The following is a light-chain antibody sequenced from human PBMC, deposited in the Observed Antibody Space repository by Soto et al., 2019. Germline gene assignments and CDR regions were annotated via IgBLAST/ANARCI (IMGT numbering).Light chain of an antibody. CDR1: SSDVGDYNR. CDR2: EVT. CDR3: ISFTPSTTTHWV. Sequence: QSVLTQPPSVSGSPGQSITISCTGTSSDVGDYNRVSWYQHHPGKAPKLMIFEVTNRPSGISDRFSGFKSGSTASLTISELQPDDEADYYCISFTPSTTTHWVFGGGTKATVL. V-gene: IGLV2-14*01. J-gene: IGLJ3*02.